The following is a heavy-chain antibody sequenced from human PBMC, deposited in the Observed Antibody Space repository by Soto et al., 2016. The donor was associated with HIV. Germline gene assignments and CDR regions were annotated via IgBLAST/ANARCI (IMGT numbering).Heavy chain of an antibody. CDR3: AKDGEGYYGSGSYYRALYYFDY. Sequence: APGKGLEWVSTISVSGASTYYADSVKGRFTISRDNSKNTLYLQMNSLRAEDTAVYYCAKDGEGYYGSGSYYRALYYFDYWGQGTLVTVSS. J-gene: IGHJ4*02. V-gene: IGHV3-23*01. D-gene: IGHD3-10*01. CDR2: ISVSGAST.